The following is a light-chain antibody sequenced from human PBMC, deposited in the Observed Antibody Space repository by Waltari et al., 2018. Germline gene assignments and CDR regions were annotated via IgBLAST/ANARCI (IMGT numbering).Light chain of an antibody. CDR2: GNN. CDR3: ATWDDSLSGFYV. J-gene: IGLJ1*01. V-gene: IGLV1-44*01. Sequence: QSVLTQPPSASGTPGQRVTISCSGSSSNIGGNTVNWYQQLTGRAPTLLIYGNNKLPSAFPVRFSGSKSVTSASLVISGLHSEDESDYYCATWDDSLSGFYVFGAGTRVTVL. CDR1: SSNIGGNT.